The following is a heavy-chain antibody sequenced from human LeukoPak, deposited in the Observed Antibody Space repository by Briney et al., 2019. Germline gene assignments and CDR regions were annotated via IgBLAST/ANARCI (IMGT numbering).Heavy chain of an antibody. D-gene: IGHD3-22*01. CDR2: IKQDGSEK. CDR3: ARVVNLYDSSGYYYPPYYGMDV. Sequence: GGSLRLSCAASGFTFSSYWMSWVRQAPGKGLEWVANIKQDGSEKYYVDSVKGRFTISRDNAKNSLYLQMNSLRAEDTAVYYCARVVNLYDSSGYYYPPYYGMDVWGQGTTVTVSS. CDR1: GFTFSSYW. J-gene: IGHJ6*02. V-gene: IGHV3-7*01.